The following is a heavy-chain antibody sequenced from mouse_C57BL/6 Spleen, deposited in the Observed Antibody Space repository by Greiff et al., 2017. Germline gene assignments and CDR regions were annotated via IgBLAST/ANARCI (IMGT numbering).Heavy chain of an antibody. CDR1: GYTFTDYY. CDR3: ARLRSLRGGFDY. D-gene: IGHD6-2*01. CDR2: INPYNGGT. Sequence: VQLQQSGPVLVKPGASVKLSCKASGYTFTDYYMNWVKQRPGKSLEWIGVINPYNGGTSYNQKFKGKATLTVDKSSSTAYMELMSLTSEDSAVYYCARLRSLRGGFDYWGQGTTLTVSS. J-gene: IGHJ2*01. V-gene: IGHV1-19*01.